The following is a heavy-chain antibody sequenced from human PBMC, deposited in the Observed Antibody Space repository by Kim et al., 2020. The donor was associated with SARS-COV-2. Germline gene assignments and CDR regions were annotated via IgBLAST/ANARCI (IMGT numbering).Heavy chain of an antibody. CDR2: ISWNSGSI. D-gene: IGHD3-9*01. CDR3: AKDRDYDILTGSQIDY. CDR1: GFTFDDYA. J-gene: IGHJ4*02. V-gene: IGHV3-9*01. Sequence: GGSLRLSCAASGFTFDDYAMHWVRQAPGKGLEWVSGISWNSGSIGYADSVKGRFTISRDNAKNSLYLQMNSLRAEDTALYYCAKDRDYDILTGSQIDYWGQGTLVTVSS.